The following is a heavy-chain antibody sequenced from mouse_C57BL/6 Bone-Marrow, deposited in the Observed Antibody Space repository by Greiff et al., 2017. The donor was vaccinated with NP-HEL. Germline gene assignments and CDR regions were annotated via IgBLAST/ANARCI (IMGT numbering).Heavy chain of an antibody. V-gene: IGHV7-1*01. CDR2: SRNKANDYTT. Sequence: EVMLVESGGGLVQSGRSLRLSCATSGFTFSDFYMEWVRQAPGKGLEWIAASRNKANDYTTEYSASVKGRFIVSRDTSQSILYLQMNALRAEDTAMYYCARDAPGASYAMDYWGQGTSVTVSS. J-gene: IGHJ4*01. CDR3: ARDAPGASYAMDY. D-gene: IGHD4-1*01. CDR1: GFTFSDFY.